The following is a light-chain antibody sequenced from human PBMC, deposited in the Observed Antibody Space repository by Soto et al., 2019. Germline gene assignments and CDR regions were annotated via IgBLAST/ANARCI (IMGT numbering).Light chain of an antibody. Sequence: DIQMTQSPSTLSASVGDRVTITCRASQSVSSWLAWYQHKPGKAPNLLIYTASSLESGVPSRFSGSGSGTEFTLTINSLQPDDFATYYCQQHRSYPDTFGQGTRLEIK. V-gene: IGKV1-5*03. CDR1: QSVSSW. J-gene: IGKJ5*01. CDR3: QQHRSYPDT. CDR2: TAS.